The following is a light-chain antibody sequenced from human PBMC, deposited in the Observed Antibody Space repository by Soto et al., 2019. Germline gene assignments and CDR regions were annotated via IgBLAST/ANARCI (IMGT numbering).Light chain of an antibody. CDR2: AAS. Sequence: DIQMTQSPSTLSASVGDRVTITCRASQSISSWLAWYQQKPGKAPKLLIYAASSLQSGVPSRFTGSGSGKEFILTISSLQPDDFATYYCQQYNTYPETFGQGTKV. V-gene: IGKV1-5*01. J-gene: IGKJ1*01. CDR1: QSISSW. CDR3: QQYNTYPET.